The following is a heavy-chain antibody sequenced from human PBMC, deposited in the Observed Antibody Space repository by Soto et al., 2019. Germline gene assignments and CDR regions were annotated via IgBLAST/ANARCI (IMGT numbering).Heavy chain of an antibody. D-gene: IGHD3-10*01. V-gene: IGHV3-53*01. CDR2: IYRGSDT. CDR3: ARGKYGARSYYIGDAFDL. Sequence: GGSLRLSCAVSGFTVSYNYMNWVRQAPGKGLEWVSVIYRGSDTFYEDSVKGRFTISRDNSKNTLYLQMNSLRAEDTAVYYCARGKYGARSYYIGDAFDLWGQGTLVTVSS. CDR1: GFTVSYNY. J-gene: IGHJ3*01.